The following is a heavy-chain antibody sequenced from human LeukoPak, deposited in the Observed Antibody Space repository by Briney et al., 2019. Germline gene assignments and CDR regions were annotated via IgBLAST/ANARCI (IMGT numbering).Heavy chain of an antibody. CDR3: ARAPYCSGRTCNVYYKDV. V-gene: IGHV7-4-1*02. D-gene: IGHD2-15*01. J-gene: IGHJ6*03. CDR2: INTNTGDA. CDR1: GYTFTNYA. Sequence: ASVKVSCKASGYTFTNYAMNWVRRAPGQGLEWMAWINTNTGDATYAQGFTGRFVFSLDTSVSTAYLQISSLKAEDTAVYYCARAPYCSGRTCNVYYKDVWGKGTTATVSS.